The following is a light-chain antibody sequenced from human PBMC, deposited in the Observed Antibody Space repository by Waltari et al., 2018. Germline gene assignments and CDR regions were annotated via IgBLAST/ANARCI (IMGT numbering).Light chain of an antibody. CDR1: QSSSSN. Sequence: EIVMTQSPATLSVSPGERATLSCRASQSSSSNLAWYQPRPGQDPRHLIYDASSRATGIPARVSGSESGTEFTHTVSSLQSEDFALYYWQQYNNWPQTFGQGTKVEIE. CDR3: QQYNNWPQT. J-gene: IGKJ1*01. V-gene: IGKV3-15*01. CDR2: DAS.